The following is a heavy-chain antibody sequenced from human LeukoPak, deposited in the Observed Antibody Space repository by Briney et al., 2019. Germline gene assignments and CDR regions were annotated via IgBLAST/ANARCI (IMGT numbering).Heavy chain of an antibody. CDR2: ISGSGDET. D-gene: IGHD3-10*01. V-gene: IGHV3-23*01. J-gene: IGHJ5*01. Sequence: GGSLRLSCAASGLTFRSFAMSWVRQAPGKGLEGVSVISGSGDETYYADSVKGRFTISRDNSKNTLYLQMNNLRGDGTAIYYCAKDPYNGLIRTFWLESWGQGSLVTVSS. CDR3: AKDPYNGLIRTFWLES. CDR1: GLTFRSFA.